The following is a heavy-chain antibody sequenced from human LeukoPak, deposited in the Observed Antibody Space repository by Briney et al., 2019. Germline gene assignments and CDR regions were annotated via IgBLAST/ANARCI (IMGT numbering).Heavy chain of an antibody. CDR2: IRYDGSNK. V-gene: IGHV3-30*02. D-gene: IGHD3-22*01. Sequence: PGRSLRLSCAASGFTFSSYGMHWVRQAPGKGLEWVAFIRYDGSNKYYADSVKGRFTISRDNSKNTLYLQMNSLRAEDTAVYYCAKGARKYYYDSSGYQPPYYFDYWGQGTLVTVSS. CDR3: AKGARKYYYDSSGYQPPYYFDY. J-gene: IGHJ4*02. CDR1: GFTFSSYG.